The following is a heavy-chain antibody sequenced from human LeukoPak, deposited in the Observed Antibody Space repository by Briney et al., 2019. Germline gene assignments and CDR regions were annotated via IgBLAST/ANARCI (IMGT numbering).Heavy chain of an antibody. V-gene: IGHV3-23*01. J-gene: IGHJ4*02. Sequence: GWSLRLSCAASGFTFSSYAMSWVRQAPGKGLEWVSAISVSGGSTYYEDSVKGRFTISRDNSKNTLYLQMNSLRAEDTAVYYCAKAPIAAAGPYYFDYWGQGTLVTVSS. D-gene: IGHD6-13*01. CDR1: GFTFSSYA. CDR2: ISVSGGST. CDR3: AKAPIAAAGPYYFDY.